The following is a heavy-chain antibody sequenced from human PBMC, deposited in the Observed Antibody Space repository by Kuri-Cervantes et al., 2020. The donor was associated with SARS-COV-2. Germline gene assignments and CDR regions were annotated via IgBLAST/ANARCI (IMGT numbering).Heavy chain of an antibody. Sequence: GGSLRLSCKGSGYSFTSYWISWVRQMPGKGLEWTGRIDPSDSYTNYSPSFQGHVTISADKSISTAYLQWSSLKASDTAMYYCARLQSSSGWYEVDGRGGFDPWGQGTLVTVSS. CDR2: IDPSDSYT. CDR1: GYSFTSYW. CDR3: ARLQSSSGWYEVDGRGGFDP. V-gene: IGHV5-10-1*01. D-gene: IGHD6-19*01. J-gene: IGHJ5*02.